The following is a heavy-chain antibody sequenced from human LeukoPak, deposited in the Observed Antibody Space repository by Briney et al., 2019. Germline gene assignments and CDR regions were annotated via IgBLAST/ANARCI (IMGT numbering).Heavy chain of an antibody. D-gene: IGHD3-22*01. Sequence: GGSLRLSCAVSGLTFSSYDMSWVRQAPGKGLEWVSGISGSGGRTDYADSVKGRFSISRDNSKNTLYLQMNSLRAEDTAVYYCVVSMIAFDFWGQGTLVTVSS. CDR2: ISGSGGRT. CDR3: VVSMIAFDF. J-gene: IGHJ4*02. V-gene: IGHV3-23*01. CDR1: GLTFSSYD.